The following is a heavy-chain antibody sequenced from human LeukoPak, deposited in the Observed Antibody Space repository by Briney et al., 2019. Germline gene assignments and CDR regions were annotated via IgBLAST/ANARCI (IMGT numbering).Heavy chain of an antibody. J-gene: IGHJ6*03. D-gene: IGHD3-9*01. Sequence: GGSLRLSCAASGFTFSSYSMNWVRQAPGKGLEWVSSISSSSSYIYYADSVKGRFTISRDNAKNSLYLQMNSLRAEDTAVYYCAREKLLRYFACMDVWGKGTTVTISS. CDR2: ISSSSSYI. CDR1: GFTFSSYS. CDR3: AREKLLRYFACMDV. V-gene: IGHV3-21*01.